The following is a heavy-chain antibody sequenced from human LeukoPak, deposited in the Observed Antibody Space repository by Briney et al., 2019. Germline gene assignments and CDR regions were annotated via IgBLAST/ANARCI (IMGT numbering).Heavy chain of an antibody. Sequence: ASVKVSCKASGYTFTGYYMHWLRQAPGQGLEWMGWINPNSGGTNYAQKFQGRVTMTRDTSISTAYMELSRLRPDDTAVYYCARIAVAGTYNWFGPWGQGTLVTVSS. CDR2: INPNSGGT. J-gene: IGHJ5*02. CDR3: ARIAVAGTYNWFGP. CDR1: GYTFTGYY. V-gene: IGHV1-2*02. D-gene: IGHD6-19*01.